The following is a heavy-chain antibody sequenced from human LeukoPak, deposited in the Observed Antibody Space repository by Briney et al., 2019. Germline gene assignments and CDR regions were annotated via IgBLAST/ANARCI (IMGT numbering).Heavy chain of an antibody. V-gene: IGHV5-51*01. J-gene: IGHJ4*02. D-gene: IGHD6-13*01. CDR2: IYPGDSDT. CDR1: GYSFTSYW. CDR3: ARLPGRSSSWEKDYFDY. Sequence: GESLKISCQGSGYSFTSYWIGWVRQMPGKGLEWMGIIYPGDSDTRYSPSFQGQVTISADKSISTAYLQWSSLKASDTAMYYCARLPGRSSSWEKDYFDYWGQGTLVTVSS.